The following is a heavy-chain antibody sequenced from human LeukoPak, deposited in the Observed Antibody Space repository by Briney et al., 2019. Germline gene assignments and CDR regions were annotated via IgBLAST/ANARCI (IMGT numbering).Heavy chain of an antibody. J-gene: IGHJ4*02. V-gene: IGHV4-59*01. D-gene: IGHD4-23*01. CDR3: ARTRAYGGRPDY. CDR1: GXXISSXX. CDR2: ISYSGST. Sequence: VSGXXISSXXXXXIXQXXXXXXEWIGYISYSGSTNYNPSLKSRVTISVDTSKNQFSLKLTSVTAADTAVYYCARTRAYGGRPDYWGQGTLVTVSS.